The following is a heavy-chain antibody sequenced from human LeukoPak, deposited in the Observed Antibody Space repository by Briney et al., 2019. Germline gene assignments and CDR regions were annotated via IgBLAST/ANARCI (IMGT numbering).Heavy chain of an antibody. CDR2: ISGDGGTI. V-gene: IGHV3-43*02. Sequence: PGGSLRLSCAVSGFTFGDYAMHWVRQAPGKGLEWVSLISGDGGTIYYADSLKGRSTISRDNSKNSLYLQMSSLRTEDTALYYCAKDMLPSNYYDAPIDYWGQGTLVTVSS. CDR1: GFTFGDYA. CDR3: AKDMLPSNYYDAPIDY. J-gene: IGHJ4*02. D-gene: IGHD3-16*01.